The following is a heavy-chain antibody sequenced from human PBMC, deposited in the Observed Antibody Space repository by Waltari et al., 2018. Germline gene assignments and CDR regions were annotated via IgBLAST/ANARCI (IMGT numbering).Heavy chain of an antibody. D-gene: IGHD6-13*01. Sequence: QVQLVQSGAEVKKPGASVKVSCKVSGNTLTELSMHWVRQDPGKGLEWMGGFDPEDGETIYAQSFQGRVTMTEDTSTDTAYMEVSSLRSEDTAVYYCATSPIALFGTLYWGQGTLVTVSS. CDR3: ATSPIALFGTLY. J-gene: IGHJ4*02. V-gene: IGHV1-24*01. CDR1: GNTLTELS. CDR2: FDPEDGET.